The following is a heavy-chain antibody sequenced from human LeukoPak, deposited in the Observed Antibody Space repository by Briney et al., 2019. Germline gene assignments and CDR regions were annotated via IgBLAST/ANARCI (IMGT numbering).Heavy chain of an antibody. J-gene: IGHJ4*02. CDR1: GYTFTGYY. V-gene: IGHV1-2*02. Sequence: ASVKVSCKGSGYTFTGYYMHWVRQAPGQGLEWMGWINLNSGGTNYAQKFQGRVTMTRDTSISTAYMELSRLRSDDTAVYYCARGGGSGYQVDYWGQGTLVTVSS. CDR2: INLNSGGT. CDR3: ARGGGSGYQVDY. D-gene: IGHD3-22*01.